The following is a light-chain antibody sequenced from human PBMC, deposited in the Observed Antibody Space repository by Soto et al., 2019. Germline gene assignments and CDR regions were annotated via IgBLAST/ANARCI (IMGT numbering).Light chain of an antibody. CDR3: QQANSFPLT. CDR2: DAS. Sequence: QLTQSPSCLSASVGDRFTITCRASQDSTKYLAWYQQKQGKAPNXXIYDASTLHSGVPSRFSGSGSGTDFNLTISGLQTEDFATYYCQQANSFPLTFGGGTKVDIK. J-gene: IGKJ4*01. CDR1: QDSTKY. V-gene: IGKV1-9*01.